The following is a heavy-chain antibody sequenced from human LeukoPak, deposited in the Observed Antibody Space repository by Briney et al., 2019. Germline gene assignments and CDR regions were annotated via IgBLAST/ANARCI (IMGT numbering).Heavy chain of an antibody. CDR3: ARDRPNEVNQLEYFQH. D-gene: IGHD6-6*01. CDR2: ISAYNGNT. V-gene: IGHV1-18*01. Sequence: WASVKVSCKASGYTFTSYGISWVRQAPGQGLEWMGWISAYNGNTNYAQKLQGRVTMTTDTSTSTAYMELRSLRSDDTAVYYCARDRPNEVNQLEYFQHWGQGTLVTVSS. CDR1: GYTFTSYG. J-gene: IGHJ1*01.